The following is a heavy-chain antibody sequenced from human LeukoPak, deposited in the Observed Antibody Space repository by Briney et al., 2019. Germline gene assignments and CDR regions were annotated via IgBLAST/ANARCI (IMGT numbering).Heavy chain of an antibody. Sequence: GGTLRLSCEASGFAISTYGVTWVRQAPGKGLEWVSGISGGSGSTHYADSVKGRFTISLDNSKNTLYLQMNSLRDEDTAIYYCATYRQVLLPFESWGQGTLVTVSS. J-gene: IGHJ4*02. CDR1: GFAISTYG. V-gene: IGHV3-23*01. CDR2: ISGGSGST. CDR3: ATYRQVLLPFES. D-gene: IGHD2-8*02.